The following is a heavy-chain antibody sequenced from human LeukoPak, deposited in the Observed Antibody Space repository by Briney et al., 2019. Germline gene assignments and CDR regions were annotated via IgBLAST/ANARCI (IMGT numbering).Heavy chain of an antibody. CDR2: ISSSSSTI. D-gene: IGHD3-10*01. J-gene: IGHJ4*02. CDR1: GFTFSSYS. CDR3: ARETYGSGSYYQTPPAYFDY. V-gene: IGHV3-48*04. Sequence: GGSLRLSCAASGFTFSSYSMNWVRQAPGKGLEWVSYISSSSSTIYYADSVKGRFTISRDNAKNSLYLQMNSLRAEDTAVYYCARETYGSGSYYQTPPAYFDYWGQGTLVTVSS.